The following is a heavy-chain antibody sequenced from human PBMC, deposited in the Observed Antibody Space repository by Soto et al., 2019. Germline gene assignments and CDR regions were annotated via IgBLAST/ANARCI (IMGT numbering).Heavy chain of an antibody. D-gene: IGHD6-13*01. CDR2: IYYSGST. Sequence: PPETLSLTCTVSGGSISSYYWSWIRQPPGKGLEWIGYIYYSGSTNYNPSLKSRVTISVDTSKNQFSLKLSSVTAADTAVYYCARSSRKSSSWYFDYGMDVWGQGTTVTVSS. CDR3: ARSSRKSSSWYFDYGMDV. CDR1: GGSISSYY. V-gene: IGHV4-59*01. J-gene: IGHJ6*02.